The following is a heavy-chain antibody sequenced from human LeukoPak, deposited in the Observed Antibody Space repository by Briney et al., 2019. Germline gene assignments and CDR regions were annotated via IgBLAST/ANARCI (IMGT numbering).Heavy chain of an antibody. V-gene: IGHV4-34*01. J-gene: IGHJ4*02. CDR3: ARDPIAAARFDY. D-gene: IGHD6-13*01. CDR1: GGSFSGYY. Sequence: SETLSLTCAVYGGSFSGYYWSWIRQPPGKGLEWIGSIYYSGSTYYNPSLKSRVTISVDTSKNQFSLKLSSVTAADTAVYYCARDPIAAARFDYWGQGTLVTVSS. CDR2: IYYSGST.